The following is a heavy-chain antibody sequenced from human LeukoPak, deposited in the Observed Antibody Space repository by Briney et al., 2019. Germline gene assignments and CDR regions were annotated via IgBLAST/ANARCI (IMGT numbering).Heavy chain of an antibody. CDR2: INWNGGST. V-gene: IGHV3-20*01. Sequence: GSLRLSRAASGFTFDDYGMSWVRQAPGKGLEWVSGINWNGGSTGYADSVKGRFTISRDNAKNSLYLQMNSLRAEDTALYHCARGYRITMIVVVITGFYYFDYWGQGTLVTVSS. J-gene: IGHJ4*02. CDR1: GFTFDDYG. D-gene: IGHD3-22*01. CDR3: ARGYRITMIVVVITGFYYFDY.